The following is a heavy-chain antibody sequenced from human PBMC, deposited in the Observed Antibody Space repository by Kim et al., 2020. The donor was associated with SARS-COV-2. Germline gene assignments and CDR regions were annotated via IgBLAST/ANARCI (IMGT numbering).Heavy chain of an antibody. CDR1: GFTFSSYG. Sequence: GGSLRLSCAASGFTFSSYGMHWVRQAPGKGLEWVAVIGYDGSNKYYADAVKRRFTISRDNSKNTLYLKMNSLRAEDTAVYYCARESARDIVVVVAAAGRGAFDIWGQGTMVTVSS. J-gene: IGHJ3*02. D-gene: IGHD2-15*01. CDR2: IGYDGSNK. CDR3: ARESARDIVVVVAAAGRGAFDI. V-gene: IGHV3-33*01.